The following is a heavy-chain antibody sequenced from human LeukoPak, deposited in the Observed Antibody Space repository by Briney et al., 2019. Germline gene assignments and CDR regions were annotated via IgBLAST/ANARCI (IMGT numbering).Heavy chain of an antibody. CDR2: IYHKGTT. CDR1: GGSISDGWW. CDR3: ARNSGYAQEF. J-gene: IGHJ1*01. D-gene: IGHD3-16*01. V-gene: IGHV4-4*02. Sequence: KPSETLSLTCGISGGSISDGWWWSWVRQPPGRGLEWIGEIYHKGTTNYNPSLKSRVTISVDKSKNQFSLKLNSVTAADTAVYYCARNSGYAQEFWGQGTLVTVSS.